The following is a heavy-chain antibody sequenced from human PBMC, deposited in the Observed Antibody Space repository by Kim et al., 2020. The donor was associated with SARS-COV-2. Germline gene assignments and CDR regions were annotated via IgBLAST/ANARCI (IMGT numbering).Heavy chain of an antibody. J-gene: IGHJ4*02. V-gene: IGHV3-53*01. CDR3: SRSTVGAYFDY. D-gene: IGHD1-26*01. CDR1: GSSVRSSY. CDR2: IHDAGST. Sequence: GGSLRLSCAVSGSSVRSSYMTWVRQAPGKGLECVSAIHDAGSTYYADSVKGRFTISRDIPKDTLYLQMNSLRADDTAVYYCSRSTVGAYFDYWGQGSLV.